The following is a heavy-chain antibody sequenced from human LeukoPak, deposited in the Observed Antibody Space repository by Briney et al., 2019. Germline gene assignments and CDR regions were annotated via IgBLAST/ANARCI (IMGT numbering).Heavy chain of an antibody. CDR3: ARDGPEKGSDY. Sequence: SVKVSCKASGGTFSSYAISWVRQAPGQGLEWIGRIIPILGIANYAQKFQGRVTITADKSTSTAYMELSSLRSEDTAVYYCARDGPEKGSDYWGQGTLVTVSS. V-gene: IGHV1-69*04. CDR1: GGTFSSYA. CDR2: IIPILGIA. J-gene: IGHJ4*02.